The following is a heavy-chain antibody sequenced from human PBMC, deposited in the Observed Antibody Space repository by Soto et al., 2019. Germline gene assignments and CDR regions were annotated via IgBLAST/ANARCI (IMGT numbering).Heavy chain of an antibody. D-gene: IGHD2-8*01. CDR1: GYTFTSYG. Sequence: QVQLLQSGAEVKKPGASVKVSCKASGYTFTSYGISWVRQAPGQGLEWMGWISTFNSHTDYAQKVKGRVAMTTDRSTGTAYMDLRSMRSDDTAVYYCARGPLDYPIPDFDYWGQGTLVTVSS. V-gene: IGHV1-18*01. J-gene: IGHJ4*02. CDR2: ISTFNSHT. CDR3: ARGPLDYPIPDFDY.